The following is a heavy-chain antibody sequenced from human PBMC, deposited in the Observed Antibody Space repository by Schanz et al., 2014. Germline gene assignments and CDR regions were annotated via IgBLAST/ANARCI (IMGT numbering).Heavy chain of an antibody. V-gene: IGHV1-2*02. D-gene: IGHD6-13*01. CDR2: INPSSGGT. CDR3: ARDGHSSNWRSYFFYGLDV. CDR1: GYSFTGYY. J-gene: IGHJ6*02. Sequence: QVQLVQSGVEVKKPGASVKVSCKASGYSFTGYYMNWVRQAPGQGLEWMGWINPSSGGTNYAQKFQGRVTMTWDTSAGTAYMELRRLRSDDTAIYYCARDGHSSNWRSYFFYGLDVWGQGTTVTVSS.